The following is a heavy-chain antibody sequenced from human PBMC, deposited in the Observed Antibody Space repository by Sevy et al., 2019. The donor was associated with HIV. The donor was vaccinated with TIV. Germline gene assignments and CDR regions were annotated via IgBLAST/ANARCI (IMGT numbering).Heavy chain of an antibody. J-gene: IGHJ4*02. CDR3: ARHNDFWSGYSPLY. V-gene: IGHV3-21*01. D-gene: IGHD3-3*01. CDR1: GFTFSSYS. Sequence: GGSLRLSCAASGFTFSSYSMNWVRQAPGKGLEWVSSISSSSTYIYYADSVKGRFTISRDNAKNSLYLQMNSLRAEDTAVYCCARHNDFWSGYSPLYWGQGTLVTVSS. CDR2: ISSSSTYI.